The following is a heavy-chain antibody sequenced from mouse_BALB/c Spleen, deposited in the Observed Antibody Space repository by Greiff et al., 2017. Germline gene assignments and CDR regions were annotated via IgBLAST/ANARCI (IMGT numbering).Heavy chain of an antibody. J-gene: IGHJ2*01. D-gene: IGHD2-1*01. CDR3: ARAGNYYFDY. V-gene: IGHV5-15*02. CDR1: GFTFSDYG. CDR2: ISNLAYSI. Sequence: EVNVVESGGGLVQPGGSRKLSCAASGFTFSDYGMAWVRQAPGKGPEWVAFISNLAYSIYYADTVTGRFTISRENAKNTLYLEMSSLRSEDTAMYYCARAGNYYFDYWGQGTTLTVSS.